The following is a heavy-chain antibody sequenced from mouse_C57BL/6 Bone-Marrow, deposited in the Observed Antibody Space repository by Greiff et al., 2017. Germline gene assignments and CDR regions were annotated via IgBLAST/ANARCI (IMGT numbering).Heavy chain of an antibody. CDR3: ARQRIYYGNYGFAY. CDR1: GFTFSSYG. J-gene: IGHJ3*01. D-gene: IGHD2-1*01. V-gene: IGHV5-6*01. CDR2: ISSGGSYT. Sequence: EVMLVESGGDLVKPGGSLKLSCAASGFTFSSYGMSWVRQTPDKRLEWVATISSGGSYTYYPDSVKGRFTISRDNAKNTLYLQMSSLKSEDTAMYYCARQRIYYGNYGFAYWGQGTLVTVSA.